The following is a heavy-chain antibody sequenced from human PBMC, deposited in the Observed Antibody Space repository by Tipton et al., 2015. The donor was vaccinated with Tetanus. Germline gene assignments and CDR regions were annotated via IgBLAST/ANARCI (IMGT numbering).Heavy chain of an antibody. Sequence: TLSLTCAVSGGSISSSNWWSWVRQPPGKGLEWIGEIYHSGSTNYNPSLKSRVTISVDKSKNQFSLKLSSVTAADTAVYYCARSGAVAVRYFDYWGQGTLVTVSS. J-gene: IGHJ4*02. CDR1: GGSISSSNW. CDR2: IYHSGST. D-gene: IGHD6-19*01. V-gene: IGHV4-4*02. CDR3: ARSGAVAVRYFDY.